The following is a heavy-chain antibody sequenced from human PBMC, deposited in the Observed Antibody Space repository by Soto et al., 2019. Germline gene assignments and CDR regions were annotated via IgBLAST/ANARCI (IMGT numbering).Heavy chain of an antibody. CDR2: IYHSGST. V-gene: IGHV4-30-2*01. D-gene: IGHD5-18*01. J-gene: IGHJ4*02. CDR1: CGSISSGGYS. Sequence: SSETLSLTCAVSCGSISSGGYSWSWIRQPPGKGLEWIGYIYHSGSTYYNPSLKSRVTISVDRSKNQFSLKLSSVTAADTAVYYCARWDTAMVIDYWGQGTLVTVSS. CDR3: ARWDTAMVIDY.